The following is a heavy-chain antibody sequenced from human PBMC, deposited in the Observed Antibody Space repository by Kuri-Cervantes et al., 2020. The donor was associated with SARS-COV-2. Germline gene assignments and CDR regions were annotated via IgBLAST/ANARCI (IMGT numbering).Heavy chain of an antibody. CDR3: AKPHYSKAYYYYGMDV. CDR1: GFTFSNYD. D-gene: IGHD4-11*01. V-gene: IGHV3-48*02. J-gene: IGHJ6*02. CDR2: ISSSSRTM. Sequence: GESLKISCAASGFTFSNYDMNWVRQAPGKGLEWVSYISSSSRTMYNADSVKGRFTISRDNAKNSLYLQMNSLRDEDTAVYYRAKPHYSKAYYYYGMDVWGQGTTVTVSS.